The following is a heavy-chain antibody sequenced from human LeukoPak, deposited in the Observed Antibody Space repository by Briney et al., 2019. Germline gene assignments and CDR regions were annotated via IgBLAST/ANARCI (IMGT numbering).Heavy chain of an antibody. CDR3: ARGGRPESNYSYMDV. CDR2: IKQDGSEK. CDR1: GFTSSGYW. Sequence: GGSLRLSSVPSGFTSSGYWMNWVRQAPGTGLEWVANIKQDGSEKYSVDSVKDHFTISRDNAENSLYLQMNSLRVDDTAVYYCARGGRPESNYSYMDVWGKGTTVTVSS. V-gene: IGHV3-7*04. J-gene: IGHJ6*03. D-gene: IGHD5-24*01.